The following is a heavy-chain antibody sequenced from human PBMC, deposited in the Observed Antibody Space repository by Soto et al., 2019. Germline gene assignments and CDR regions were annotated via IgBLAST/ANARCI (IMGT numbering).Heavy chain of an antibody. Sequence: QITLKESGPTLVKPTQTLTLTCTFSGFSLSTSGVGVGWIRQPPGKALEWLALIYWDDDKRYSPSLKSRLTITKDTSKNQVVLTMTNMDPVDTATYYCALPISTMVRGVIIPWSHWFDPWGQGTLVTVSS. V-gene: IGHV2-5*02. CDR1: GFSLSTSGVG. J-gene: IGHJ5*02. CDR2: IYWDDDK. CDR3: ALPISTMVRGVIIPWSHWFDP. D-gene: IGHD3-10*01.